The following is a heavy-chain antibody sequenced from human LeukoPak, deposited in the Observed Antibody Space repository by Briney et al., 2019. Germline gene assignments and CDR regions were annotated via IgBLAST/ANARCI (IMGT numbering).Heavy chain of an antibody. Sequence: GGSLRLSCAASGFTFSSYWMSWVRQAPGKGLEWVANIKQDGSEKYYVDSVKGRFTISRDNAKNSLYLQMNSLRAEDTAVYYCAREQYYYDSGGYYLGFDCWGQGTLVTVSS. V-gene: IGHV3-7*01. J-gene: IGHJ4*02. D-gene: IGHD3-22*01. CDR2: IKQDGSEK. CDR3: AREQYYYDSGGYYLGFDC. CDR1: GFTFSSYW.